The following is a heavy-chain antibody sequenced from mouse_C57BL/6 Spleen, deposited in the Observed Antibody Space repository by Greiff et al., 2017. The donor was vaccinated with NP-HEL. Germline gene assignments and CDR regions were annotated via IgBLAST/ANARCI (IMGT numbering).Heavy chain of an antibody. V-gene: IGHV10-3*01. Sequence: DAGGGLVQPKGSLKLSCAASGFTFNTYAMHWVRQAPGKGLEWVARIRSKSSNYATYYADSVKDRFTISRDDSQSMLYLQMNNLKTEDTAMYYCVRVNYYGSSYEFAYWGQGTLVTVSA. CDR2: IRSKSSNYAT. J-gene: IGHJ3*01. D-gene: IGHD1-1*01. CDR3: VRVNYYGSSYEFAY. CDR1: GFTFNTYA.